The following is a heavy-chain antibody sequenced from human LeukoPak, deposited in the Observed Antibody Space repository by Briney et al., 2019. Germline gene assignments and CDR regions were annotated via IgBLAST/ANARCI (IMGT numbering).Heavy chain of an antibody. D-gene: IGHD3-10*01. Sequence: GASVKVSCKASGGTFSSYAISWVRQAPGQGLEWMGRIIPILGIANYAQKFQGRVTITADKSTSTAYMELSSLRSEDTAVYYCAMTYYGSGSYYTGNYRGQGTLVTVSS. V-gene: IGHV1-69*04. CDR3: AMTYYGSGSYYTGNY. J-gene: IGHJ4*02. CDR2: IIPILGIA. CDR1: GGTFSSYA.